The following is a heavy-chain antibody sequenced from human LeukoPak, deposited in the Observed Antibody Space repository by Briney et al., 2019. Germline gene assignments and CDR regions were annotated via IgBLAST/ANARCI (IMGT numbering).Heavy chain of an antibody. D-gene: IGHD3-10*01. CDR3: ARVQEAERFGESRYRFDY. V-gene: IGHV4-59*12. CDR1: GGSISSYY. CDR2: IYYSGST. Sequence: SETLSLTCTVSGGSISSYYWSWIRQPPGKGLEWIGYIYYSGSTYYNPSLKSRVTISVDTSKNQFSLKLSSVTAADTAVYYCARVQEAERFGESRYRFDYWGQGTLVTVSS. J-gene: IGHJ4*02.